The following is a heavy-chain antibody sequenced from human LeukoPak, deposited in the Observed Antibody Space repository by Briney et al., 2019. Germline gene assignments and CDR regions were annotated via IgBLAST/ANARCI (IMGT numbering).Heavy chain of an antibody. CDR3: ARVGAPSKIPHPYYYYMDV. CDR1: GGTFSSYA. V-gene: IGHV1-69*05. J-gene: IGHJ6*03. CDR2: IIPIFGTA. D-gene: IGHD3-16*01. Sequence: SVKVSCKASGGTFSSYAISWVRQAPGQGLEWMGGIIPIFGTANYAQKFQGRVTITTDESTSTAYMELSSLRSEDTAVYYCARVGAPSKIPHPYYYYMDVWGKGTTVTVSS.